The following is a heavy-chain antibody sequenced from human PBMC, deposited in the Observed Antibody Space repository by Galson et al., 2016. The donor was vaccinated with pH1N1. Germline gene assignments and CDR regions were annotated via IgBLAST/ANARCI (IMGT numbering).Heavy chain of an antibody. J-gene: IGHJ4*02. CDR3: ARDLSGFTYGYMSSYFDL. CDR2: INSRGTST. Sequence: SLRLSCAGSGFTFSGYSMDWVRQAPGRGPEWISYINSRGTSTIYSESVKGRFTVSRDNGQNSLYLEMNTLRGEDTAFYYCARDLSGFTYGYMSSYFDLWGQGALVIVSP. D-gene: IGHD5-18*01. CDR1: GFTFSGYS. V-gene: IGHV3-48*04.